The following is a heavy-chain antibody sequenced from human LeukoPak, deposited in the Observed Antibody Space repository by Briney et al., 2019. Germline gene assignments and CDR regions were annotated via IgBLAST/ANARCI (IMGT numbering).Heavy chain of an antibody. CDR2: ISGSGGTT. CDR3: AKRYCSGGSCSYYYYYMDV. V-gene: IGHV3-23*01. D-gene: IGHD2-15*01. Sequence: GGSLRLSCAASGFTFSSYAMSWVRQAPGKGLEWVSAISGSGGTTYYADSVKGRFTIYRDNSKNTRYLQMNSLRAEDTAVYYCAKRYCSGGSCSYYYYYMDVWGKGTTVTVSS. CDR1: GFTFSSYA. J-gene: IGHJ6*03.